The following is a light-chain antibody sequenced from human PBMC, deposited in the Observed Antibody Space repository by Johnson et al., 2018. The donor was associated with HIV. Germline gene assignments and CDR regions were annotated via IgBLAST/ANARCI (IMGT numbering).Light chain of an antibody. CDR1: SSNIGNNY. CDR3: GTWDSSLSAGRV. V-gene: IGLV1-51*01. J-gene: IGLJ1*01. CDR2: DNN. Sequence: QSVLTQPPSVSAAPGQKVTISCSGSSSNIGNNYVSWYQQLPGTAPKLLIYDNNKRPSGIPDRFSGSKSGTSATLDITGLQTGDEADYYCGTWDSSLSAGRVFGPGTKVPVL.